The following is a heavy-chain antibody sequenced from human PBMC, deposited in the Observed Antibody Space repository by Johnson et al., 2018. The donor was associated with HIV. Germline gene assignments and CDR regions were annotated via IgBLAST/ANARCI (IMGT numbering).Heavy chain of an antibody. V-gene: IGHV3-20*04. D-gene: IGHD3-10*01. CDR3: ARGWYVYGSGSLIDAFDI. Sequence: VQLVESGGGVVRPGGSLRLSCTASGFSFDDYGMNWVRQAPGKGLEWVTGINWNGGSTGYAASVKGRFTISRDNAKNSLHLQMNSRRDEDTAMYYGARGWYVYGSGSLIDAFDIWGQGTMVTVSS. J-gene: IGHJ3*02. CDR2: INWNGGST. CDR1: GFSFDDYG.